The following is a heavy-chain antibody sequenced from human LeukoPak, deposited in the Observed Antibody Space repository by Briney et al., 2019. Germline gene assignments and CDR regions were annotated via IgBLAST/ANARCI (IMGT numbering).Heavy chain of an antibody. J-gene: IGHJ4*02. CDR2: INPNSGGT. D-gene: IGHD6-13*01. Sequence: ASVKVSCKASGYTFTGYYMHWVRQAPGQGLEWMGWINPNSGGTNYAQKFQGRVTMTRDTSISTAYMELSRLRFDDTAVYYCARVLSIAAAGTGYWGQGTLVTVSS. CDR1: GYTFTGYY. V-gene: IGHV1-2*02. CDR3: ARVLSIAAAGTGY.